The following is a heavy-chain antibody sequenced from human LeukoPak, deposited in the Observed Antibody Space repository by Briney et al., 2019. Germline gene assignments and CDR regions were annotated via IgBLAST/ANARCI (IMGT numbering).Heavy chain of an antibody. J-gene: IGHJ4*02. V-gene: IGHV1-2*02. CDR3: AREAYFGSGSPVAY. CDR2: INPNSGGT. D-gene: IGHD3-10*01. Sequence: ASVKVSCKASGYTFTGYYMHWVRQAPGQGLEWMGWINPNSGGTNYAQKFQGRVTMTRDTSISTAYMELSRLRSDDTAVYYCAREAYFGSGSPVAYWGQGTLVTVPS. CDR1: GYTFTGYY.